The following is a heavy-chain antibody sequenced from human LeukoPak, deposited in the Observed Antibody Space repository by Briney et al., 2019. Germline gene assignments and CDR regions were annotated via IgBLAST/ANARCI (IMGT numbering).Heavy chain of an antibody. J-gene: IGHJ4*02. Sequence: SETLSLTRTVSGGSISSYYWSWIRQPPGKGLEWIGYMYYSGTSDYNPSLKSRVTISVDTSKNQFSLRLSSVTAADTAVYYCARGDFYFDYWGQGTLVTVSS. CDR2: MYYSGTS. V-gene: IGHV4-59*01. CDR1: GGSISSYY. D-gene: IGHD2-21*02. CDR3: ARGDFYFDY.